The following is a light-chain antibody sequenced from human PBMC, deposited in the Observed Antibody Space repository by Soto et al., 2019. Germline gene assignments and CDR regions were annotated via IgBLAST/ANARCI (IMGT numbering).Light chain of an antibody. CDR2: TAS. CDR1: QSIRSY. CDR3: QLSYSTPFT. J-gene: IGKJ2*01. Sequence: DIQMTQSPSSLSASVGDRVTITCRASQSIRSYLNWYQQKPGKAPNLLIYTASSLQIGVPSRFSSSGSGTDFTLAISSLQTEDFATYYCQLSYSTPFTFGQGTKL. V-gene: IGKV1-39*01.